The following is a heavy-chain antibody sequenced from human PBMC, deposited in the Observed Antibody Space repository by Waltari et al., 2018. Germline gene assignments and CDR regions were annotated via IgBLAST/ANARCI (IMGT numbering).Heavy chain of an antibody. CDR2: IYHSGST. V-gene: IGHV4-38-2*01. J-gene: IGHJ4*02. D-gene: IGHD1-26*01. CDR3: ARQEGGATTFDY. Sequence: QVQLQESGPGLVKPSETLSLTCAVSGYSISSGYYWGWFRQPPGKGLEWIGSIYHSGSTYYNPSLKSRVTISVDTSKNQFSLKLSSVTAADTAVYYCARQEGGATTFDYWGQGTLVTVSS. CDR1: GYSISSGYY.